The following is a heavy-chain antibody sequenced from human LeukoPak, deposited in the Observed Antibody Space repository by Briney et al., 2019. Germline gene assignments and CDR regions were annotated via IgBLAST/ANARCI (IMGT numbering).Heavy chain of an antibody. J-gene: IGHJ4*01. CDR1: GGSISNYY. D-gene: IGHD3-10*01. CDR2: IYASGST. CDR3: ARTGARGAQFDY. Sequence: SETLSLTCTVSGGSISNYYWSWIRQPAGMGLEWIGRIYASGSTNYNPSLKSRVTMSVDTSNNQFSLNLSSVTAADTAVYYCARTGARGAQFDYWGHGTLVTVSS. V-gene: IGHV4-4*07.